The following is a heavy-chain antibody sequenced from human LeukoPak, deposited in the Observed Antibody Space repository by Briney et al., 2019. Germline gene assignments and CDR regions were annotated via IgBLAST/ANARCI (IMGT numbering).Heavy chain of an antibody. Sequence: PGGSLRPSCAASGFTFSSYGMHWVRQAPGKGLEWVANIKQDGSEKYYVDSVKGRFTISRDNAKNSLYLQMNSLRAEDTAVYYCARDHLGGSSGYYVYWGQGTLVTVSS. D-gene: IGHD3-22*01. J-gene: IGHJ4*02. CDR1: GFTFSSYG. CDR2: IKQDGSEK. V-gene: IGHV3-7*01. CDR3: ARDHLGGSSGYYVY.